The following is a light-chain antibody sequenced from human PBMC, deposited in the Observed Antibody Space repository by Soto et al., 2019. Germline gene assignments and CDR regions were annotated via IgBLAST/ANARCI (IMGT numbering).Light chain of an antibody. CDR1: SGSIASNY. CDR2: EDN. V-gene: IGLV6-57*04. Sequence: NFMLTQPHSVSESPGKTVTIYCSRSSGSIASNYVQWYQQRPGSAPTTVIYEDNQRPSGVPDRFSGSIDSSSNSASLTISGLQTEDEADYYSQSCDSSTPAVFGGGTKLTVL. CDR3: QSCDSSTPAV. J-gene: IGLJ7*01.